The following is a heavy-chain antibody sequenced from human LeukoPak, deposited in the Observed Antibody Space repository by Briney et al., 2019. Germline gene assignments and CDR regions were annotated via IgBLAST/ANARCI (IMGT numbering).Heavy chain of an antibody. CDR2: IYYSGST. Sequence: SSETLSLTCTVSGGSISSSSYYWSWIRQPPGKGLEWIGYIYYSGSTNYNPSLKSRVTISVDTSKNQFSLKLSSVTAADTAVYYCARDSRLRNNWFDPWGQGTLVTVSS. J-gene: IGHJ5*02. CDR1: GGSISSSSYY. V-gene: IGHV4-61*01. CDR3: ARDSRLRNNWFDP. D-gene: IGHD5-12*01.